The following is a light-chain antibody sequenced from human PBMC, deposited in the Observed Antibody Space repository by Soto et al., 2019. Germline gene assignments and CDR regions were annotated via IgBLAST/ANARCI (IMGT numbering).Light chain of an antibody. V-gene: IGKV1-5*03. CDR3: QRDDRFPYT. CDR2: KAS. J-gene: IGKJ2*01. CDR1: QSLSYW. Sequence: DIQMTQSPSTLSASVGDTVTITCRASQSLSYWLAWYQQKPGQAPKLMIHKASTLDSGIPSRFSGRGSGTEFTLTISSLQPDDFATFCCQRDDRFPYTFDQGTNLEI.